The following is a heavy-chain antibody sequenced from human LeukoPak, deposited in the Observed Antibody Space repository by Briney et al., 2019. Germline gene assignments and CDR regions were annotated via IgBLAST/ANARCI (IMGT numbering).Heavy chain of an antibody. Sequence: ASVKVSCKASGYTFTGYYMHWVRQAPGQGLEWMGWINPNSGGTNYAQKFQGGVTMTRDTSIRTAYMELSRLRYDDTAVYYCMVAGPQSLFFDYWGQGTLVTVSS. D-gene: IGHD3-10*01. CDR3: MVAGPQSLFFDY. V-gene: IGHV1-2*02. CDR2: INPNSGGT. CDR1: GYTFTGYY. J-gene: IGHJ4*02.